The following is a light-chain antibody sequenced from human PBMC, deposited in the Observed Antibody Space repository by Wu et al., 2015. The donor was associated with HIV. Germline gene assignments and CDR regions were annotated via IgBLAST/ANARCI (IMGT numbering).Light chain of an antibody. CDR2: GAS. CDR3: QQSYSTPGT. J-gene: IGKJ2*02. CDR1: QGINNY. Sequence: QLTQSPDSLSSSVGDRVTITCRASQGINNYLAWYQQKPGKAPKLLIYGASTLQGGVPSRFSGSGSGTDFTLTISSLQPEDFATYYCQQSYSTPGTFGQGTKLEIK. V-gene: IGKV1-39*01.